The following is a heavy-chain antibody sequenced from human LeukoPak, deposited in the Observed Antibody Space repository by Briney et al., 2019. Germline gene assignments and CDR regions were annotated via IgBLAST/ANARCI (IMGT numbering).Heavy chain of an antibody. Sequence: GGALRLSCTASGVTFSNYAIHWVRQSPGEGLEWVAVISYDGKREFYSDSVKGRFTISRDNVKNILYLQMNSLRAEDTAVYYCARDVAATGTYTDYWGQGTLVTAS. V-gene: IGHV3-30*04. CDR3: ARDVAATGTYTDY. J-gene: IGHJ4*02. CDR1: GVTFSNYA. D-gene: IGHD6-13*01. CDR2: ISYDGKRE.